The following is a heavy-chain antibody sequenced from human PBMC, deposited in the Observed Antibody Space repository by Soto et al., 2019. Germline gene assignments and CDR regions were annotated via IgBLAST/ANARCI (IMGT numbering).Heavy chain of an antibody. CDR2: IGPVGDT. J-gene: IGHJ3*02. Sequence: EAQLVEYGGGLVQPGGSLRLSCAASGFTFSSYDMHWVRQATGKGLEWASGIGPVGDTYYPGSVKGRFTISRENAKNSLYRQMNSLRAGDTAVYYCARRAGYCRGGSCYTADFDIWGHGTMVTVSS. CDR1: GFTFSSYD. CDR3: ARRAGYCRGGSCYTADFDI. D-gene: IGHD2-15*01. V-gene: IGHV3-13*04.